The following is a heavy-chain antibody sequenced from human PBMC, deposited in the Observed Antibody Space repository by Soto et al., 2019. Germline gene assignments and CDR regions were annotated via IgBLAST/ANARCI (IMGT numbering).Heavy chain of an antibody. CDR3: ARHELAGGFSGYGYFDY. V-gene: IGHV4-59*08. D-gene: IGHD5-12*01. CDR1: GASISHFYRSYY. Sequence: QVQLQESGPGLVKPSETLSLNCTVSGASISHFYRSYYWSWIRQPPGKGLEWIGYIFHSGSTCYNPSLKSRVTISLDPSKNQFSLKLASVTAEDTAVYYCARHELAGGFSGYGYFDYWGPGTLVTVSS. CDR2: IFHSGST. J-gene: IGHJ4*02.